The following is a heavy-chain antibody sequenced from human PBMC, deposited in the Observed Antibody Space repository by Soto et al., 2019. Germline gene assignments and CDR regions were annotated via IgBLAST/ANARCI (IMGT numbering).Heavy chain of an antibody. D-gene: IGHD6-13*01. V-gene: IGHV1-2*04. Sequence: GASVKVSCKASGYTFTGYYMHWVRQAPGQGLEWMGWINPNSGGTNYAQKFQGWVTMTRDTSISTAYMELSRLRSDDTAVYYCARSLSIAAAGPDLRGAFDIWGQGTMVTVS. J-gene: IGHJ3*02. CDR1: GYTFTGYY. CDR2: INPNSGGT. CDR3: ARSLSIAAAGPDLRGAFDI.